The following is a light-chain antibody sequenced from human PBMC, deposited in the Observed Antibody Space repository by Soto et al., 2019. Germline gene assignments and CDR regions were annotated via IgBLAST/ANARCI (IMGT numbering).Light chain of an antibody. CDR2: WAS. Sequence: VLTQSPSSLAVSLGERDTVNCRSSQSVLDNSTNKSYLAWYQKKPGHPPKLLVHWASVREAGVPDRFSGGGSGTDFTLTISSLQAEDVAVYYCHQYYTTPQTFGQGTQLEIK. J-gene: IGKJ2*01. CDR1: QSVLDNSTNKSY. CDR3: HQYYTTPQT. V-gene: IGKV4-1*01.